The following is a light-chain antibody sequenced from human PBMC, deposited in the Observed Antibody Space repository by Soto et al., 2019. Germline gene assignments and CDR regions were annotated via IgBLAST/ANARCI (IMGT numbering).Light chain of an antibody. CDR2: EVT. V-gene: IGLV2-14*01. CDR1: NSDVGGYNY. Sequence: QSALSQPASVSGSPGQSFTLSCTGTNSDVGGYNYVSWYQQHPGKAPKLIIYEVTNRPSGVSDRFSGSKSGNTASLTISGLQAEDEAAYYCQSYDSSLSAWVFGGGTKLTVL. J-gene: IGLJ3*02. CDR3: QSYDSSLSAWV.